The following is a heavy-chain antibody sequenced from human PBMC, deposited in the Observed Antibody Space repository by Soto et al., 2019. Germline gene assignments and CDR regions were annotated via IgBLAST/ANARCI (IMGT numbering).Heavy chain of an antibody. CDR1: GGTFSSYT. V-gene: IGHV1-69*04. J-gene: IGHJ5*02. Sequence: ATVKVYCKASGGTFSSYTISWVRQAPGQGLEWMGRITPILGIANYTQKFQGRVAITADKSTSTAYMGLSSLRSEDTAVYYCARDPYGDYFNWFDPWGQGTLVTVSS. CDR3: ARDPYGDYFNWFDP. D-gene: IGHD4-17*01. CDR2: ITPILGIA.